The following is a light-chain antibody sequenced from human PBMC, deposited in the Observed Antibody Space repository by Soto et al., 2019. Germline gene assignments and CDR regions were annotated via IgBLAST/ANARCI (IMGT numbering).Light chain of an antibody. Sequence: EIVMTQSPATLSVSPGERATLSCRASQSVSSNLDWYQQKPGQPPRLFIHGASTRATGIPARFSGSGSGTEFTLTISSLQSEDFEVYYCQQYNSWPLTFGPGTKVDIK. V-gene: IGKV3-15*01. CDR3: QQYNSWPLT. J-gene: IGKJ3*01. CDR1: QSVSSN. CDR2: GAS.